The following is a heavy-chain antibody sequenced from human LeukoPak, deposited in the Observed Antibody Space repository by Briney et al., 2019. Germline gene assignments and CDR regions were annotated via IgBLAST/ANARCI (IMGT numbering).Heavy chain of an antibody. CDR2: IIPIFSTT. J-gene: IGHJ4*02. CDR1: GGTFSSFT. V-gene: IGHV1-69*08. D-gene: IGHD3-10*01. Sequence: GASVKVSCKASGGTFSSFTFNWVRQAPGQGLEWMGMIIPIFSTTDYTQNFQGRVTITADKTTSTVYMELSSLISDDTAVYYCARVPHRRGIIIAGNDYWGQGTLVTVSS. CDR3: ARVPHRRGIIIAGNDY.